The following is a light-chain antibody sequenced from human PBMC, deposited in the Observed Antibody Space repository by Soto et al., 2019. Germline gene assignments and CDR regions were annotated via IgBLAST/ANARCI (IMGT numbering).Light chain of an antibody. Sequence: ENVLTQSPGTLSVSPGERATLSCRASQTVSRHLAWYQQKPGQAPRLLIFGASTRATGIPDRFSGSGSGTDFTLTISSLQPEDFAVYYCQQYNTWPLITFGPGTRLEIK. CDR1: QTVSRH. J-gene: IGKJ5*01. V-gene: IGKV3-15*01. CDR3: QQYNTWPLIT. CDR2: GAS.